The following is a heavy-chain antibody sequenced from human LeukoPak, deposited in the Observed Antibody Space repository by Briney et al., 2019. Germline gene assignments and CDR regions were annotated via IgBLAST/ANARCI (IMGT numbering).Heavy chain of an antibody. Sequence: GGSLRLSCAGSGFSFSSYGMHWVRQAPGKGLEWMAFIRSDGSNKYYADSVKGRFTISRDNSKNTLYLQMNSLRAEDTAVYYCANLARGGPGGIAAAGTPHDAFDIRGQGTMVTVSS. J-gene: IGHJ3*02. CDR3: ANLARGGPGGIAAAGTPHDAFDI. V-gene: IGHV3-30*02. CDR1: GFSFSSYG. CDR2: IRSDGSNK. D-gene: IGHD6-13*01.